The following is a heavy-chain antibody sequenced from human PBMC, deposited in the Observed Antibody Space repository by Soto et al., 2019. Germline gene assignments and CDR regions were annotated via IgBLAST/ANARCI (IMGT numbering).Heavy chain of an antibody. CDR3: AAIVAVGTISHWYFDL. CDR2: IYSGGST. J-gene: IGHJ2*01. D-gene: IGHD6-13*01. Sequence: EVQLVETGGGLIRPGGSLRLSCAASGFTVSSNYMSWVRQAPGKGLEWVSVIYSGGSTYYADSVKGRFTISRDNSKNTLYLQMNSLRAEDTAVYYCAAIVAVGTISHWYFDLWGRGTLVTVSS. V-gene: IGHV3-53*02. CDR1: GFTVSSNY.